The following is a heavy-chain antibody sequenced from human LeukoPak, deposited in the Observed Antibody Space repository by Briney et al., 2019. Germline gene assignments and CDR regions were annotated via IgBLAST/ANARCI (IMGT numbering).Heavy chain of an antibody. Sequence: ASVKVSFTPSGYIFTTWYLHWVRHAPGEGLEWMGWIDPKTGRTKCGQRFEGRATMTSDTSISTTYMELHNLRSDDTAVYYCARGMGSSWFDYSGQGALVSVSS. CDR3: ARGMGSSWFDY. D-gene: IGHD6-13*01. CDR2: IDPKTGRT. CDR1: GYIFTTWY. J-gene: IGHJ4*02. V-gene: IGHV1-2*02.